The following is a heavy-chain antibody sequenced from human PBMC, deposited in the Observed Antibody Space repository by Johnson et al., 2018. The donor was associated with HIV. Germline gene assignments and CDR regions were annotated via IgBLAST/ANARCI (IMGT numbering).Heavy chain of an antibody. J-gene: IGHJ3*02. CDR3: AKDSTYYGGSSGAFDI. Sequence: VQLVESGGGVVQPGRSLRLSCAASGFTFSSYAMHWVRQAPGKGLEWVSGINWNGGSTGYADSVKGRFTISRDNSKNTLYLQMNSLRAEDTAVYYCAKDSTYYGGSSGAFDIWGQGTMVTVSS. V-gene: IGHV3-NL1*01. D-gene: IGHD3-10*01. CDR1: GFTFSSYA. CDR2: INWNGGST.